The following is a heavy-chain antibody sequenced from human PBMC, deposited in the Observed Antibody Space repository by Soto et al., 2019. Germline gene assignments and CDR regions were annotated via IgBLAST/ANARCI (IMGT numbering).Heavy chain of an antibody. CDR2: ISYDGSNK. CDR1: GFTFSSYA. Sequence: QVQLVESGGGVVQPGRSLRLSCAASGFTFSSYAMHWVRQAPGKGLEWVAVISYDGSNKYYADSVKGRFTISRDNSKNTLYVQMNSLRAEDTAVYYCARDGSEVVAATHQSGMDVCGQGPTVTVSS. CDR3: ARDGSEVVAATHQSGMDV. V-gene: IGHV3-30-3*01. D-gene: IGHD2-15*01. J-gene: IGHJ6*02.